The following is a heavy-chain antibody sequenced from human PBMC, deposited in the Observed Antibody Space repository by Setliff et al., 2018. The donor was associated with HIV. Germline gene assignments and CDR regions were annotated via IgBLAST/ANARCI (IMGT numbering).Heavy chain of an antibody. V-gene: IGHV4-31*01. CDR3: ARAITFHDAFDI. D-gene: IGHD1-20*01. CDR1: GGSISSSSYY. Sequence: LSLTCTVSGGSISSSSYYWNWFRQYPGKGLEWIGYIHYTGTTNQNPSLRSLITISLDTSKNQFSLKLSSVTAADTAVYYCARAITFHDAFDIWGQGTMVTV. J-gene: IGHJ3*02. CDR2: IHYTGTT.